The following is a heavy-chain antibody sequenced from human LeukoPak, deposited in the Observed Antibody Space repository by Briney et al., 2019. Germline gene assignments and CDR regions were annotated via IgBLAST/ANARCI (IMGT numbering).Heavy chain of an antibody. V-gene: IGHV4-59*01. CDR3: ARETSQKGAHYMDV. J-gene: IGHJ6*03. Sequence: SETLSLTCTVSGGSIRGYYWSWIRQPPGKGLEWIGYIYYSGSTNYNPSLKSRVTISVDTSKNQFSLKLSSVTAADTAVYYCARETSQKGAHYMDVWGKGTTVTVSS. CDR1: GGSIRGYY. CDR2: IYYSGST. D-gene: IGHD3-16*01.